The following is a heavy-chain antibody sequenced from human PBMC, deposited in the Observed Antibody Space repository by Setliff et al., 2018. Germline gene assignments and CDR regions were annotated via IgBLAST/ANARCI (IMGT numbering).Heavy chain of an antibody. Sequence: ASVKVSCKASGYTLTSHYMHWVRQAPGLGLEWMGTINPSSGRTSYAQKFQGRVTMTRDTSTSTVYMDMSSLRSEDTAVYYCARDVFPYHYEGAFDIWDQGTMVTVSS. CDR2: INPSSGRT. J-gene: IGHJ3*02. V-gene: IGHV1-46*01. D-gene: IGHD3-22*01. CDR1: GYTLTSHY. CDR3: ARDVFPYHYEGAFDI.